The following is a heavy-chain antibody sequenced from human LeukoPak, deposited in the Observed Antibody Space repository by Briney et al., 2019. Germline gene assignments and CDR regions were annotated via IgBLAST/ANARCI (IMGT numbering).Heavy chain of an antibody. D-gene: IGHD4-23*01. CDR1: GVSISSGNYY. CDR3: ARDRGDYGGDPGNFDY. Sequence: SETLSLTCTVSGVSISSGNYYWTWIRQHPGKGLEWIGCLHSTGSTYHNPSLKSRLSISVGASKNQFSLRLNSVTAADTAVYYCARDRGDYGGDPGNFDYWGQGTLVTVSS. CDR2: LHSTGST. V-gene: IGHV4-31*03. J-gene: IGHJ4*02.